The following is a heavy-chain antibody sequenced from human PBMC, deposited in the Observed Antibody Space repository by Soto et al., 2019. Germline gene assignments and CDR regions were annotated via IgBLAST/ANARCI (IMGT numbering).Heavy chain of an antibody. V-gene: IGHV3-53*01. D-gene: IGHD3-10*01. CDR1: GFTVSSNY. Sequence: GGSLRLSCAASGFTVSSNYMSWVRQAPGKGLEWVSVIYSGGSTYYADSVKGRFTISRDNSKNTLYLQMNSLRAEDTAVYYCARGTPMVPFDYWGQGTLVTVSS. CDR3: ARGTPMVPFDY. CDR2: IYSGGST. J-gene: IGHJ4*02.